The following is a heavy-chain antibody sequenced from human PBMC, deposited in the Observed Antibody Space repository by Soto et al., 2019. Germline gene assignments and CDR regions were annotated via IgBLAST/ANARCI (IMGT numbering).Heavy chain of an antibody. D-gene: IGHD2-8*01. Sequence: QVQLVESGGGVVQPGRSLRLSCAASGFTFSSYAMHWVRQAPGKGLEWGAVISYDGSNKYYADSVKGRFTISRDNSKNTLYLQMNSLRAEDTAVYYCARGGAPDIVLLVYAIAYYYGMDVWGQGTTVTVSS. CDR2: ISYDGSNK. CDR3: ARGGAPDIVLLVYAIAYYYGMDV. V-gene: IGHV3-30-3*01. J-gene: IGHJ6*02. CDR1: GFTFSSYA.